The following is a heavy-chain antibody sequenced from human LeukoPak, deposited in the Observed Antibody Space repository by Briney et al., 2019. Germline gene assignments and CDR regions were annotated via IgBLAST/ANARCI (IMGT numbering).Heavy chain of an antibody. CDR2: IYHSGST. Sequence: ETLSLTCAVYGGSFIGYYWSWIRQPPGKGLEGIGEIYHSGSTNYNPSLKSRVTISVDTSKNQFSLKLSSVTAADTAVYYCASAYYDFWSGYPPPPYYFDYWGQGTLVTVSS. V-gene: IGHV4-34*01. CDR3: ASAYYDFWSGYPPPPYYFDY. J-gene: IGHJ4*02. CDR1: GGSFIGYY. D-gene: IGHD3-3*01.